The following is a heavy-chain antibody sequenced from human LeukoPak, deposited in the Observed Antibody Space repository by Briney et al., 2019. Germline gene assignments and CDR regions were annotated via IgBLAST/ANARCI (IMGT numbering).Heavy chain of an antibody. Sequence: PGGSLRLSCAPSGFTFDDYAMHWVRQAPGKGLEWVSGISWNSGSIGYADPVKGRFTISRDNAKNSLYLQMNSLRAEDTALYYCAKEWTAAAADAFDIWGQGTMVTVSS. CDR1: GFTFDDYA. CDR3: AKEWTAAAADAFDI. D-gene: IGHD6-13*01. V-gene: IGHV3-9*01. CDR2: ISWNSGSI. J-gene: IGHJ3*02.